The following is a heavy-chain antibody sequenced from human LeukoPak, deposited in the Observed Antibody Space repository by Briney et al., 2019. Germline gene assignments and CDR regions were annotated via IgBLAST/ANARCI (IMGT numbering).Heavy chain of an antibody. V-gene: IGHV3-9*01. CDR1: GFTFDDYA. CDR3: GKYWSGGPAFYYLAD. Sequence: GGSLRLSCSVSGFTFDDYAMHWVRHGPGKGLEWVSAISWNSGNIVYADSVKGRFTISRDNTKNSVYLEMRSLTTEDTAFYYCGKYWSGGPAFYYLADWGRGILVTVSS. CDR2: ISWNSGNI. D-gene: IGHD2/OR15-2a*01. J-gene: IGHJ4*02.